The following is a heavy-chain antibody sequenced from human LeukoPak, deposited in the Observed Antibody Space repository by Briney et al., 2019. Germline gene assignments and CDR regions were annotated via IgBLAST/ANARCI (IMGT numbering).Heavy chain of an antibody. V-gene: IGHV3-48*01. Sequence: GGSLRLSCVVSGFSLSGYRMNWVRQAPGKGLEWISYISSSSGTIHYADSVKGRFTISRDNAKNSLYLQMNGLRVEDTAVYYCARDRALRGYCSSGICFQFDFWGQGTLATVSS. J-gene: IGHJ4*02. CDR2: ISSSSGTI. CDR1: GFSLSGYR. D-gene: IGHD2-8*01. CDR3: ARDRALRGYCSSGICFQFDF.